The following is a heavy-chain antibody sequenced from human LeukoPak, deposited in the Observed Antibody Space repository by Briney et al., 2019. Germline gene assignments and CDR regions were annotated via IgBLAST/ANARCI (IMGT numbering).Heavy chain of an antibody. D-gene: IGHD2-2*01. CDR3: ARDPRSGTTPTPKGDDY. CDR2: IIPILGIA. V-gene: IGHV1-69*04. Sequence: GASVKVSCKASGGTFSSYTISWVRQAPGQGLEWMGRIIPILGIANYAQKIQGRVTITADKSTSTAYMELSSLRSEDTAVYYCARDPRSGTTPTPKGDDYWRQGTLVTVCS. J-gene: IGHJ4*02. CDR1: GGTFSSYT.